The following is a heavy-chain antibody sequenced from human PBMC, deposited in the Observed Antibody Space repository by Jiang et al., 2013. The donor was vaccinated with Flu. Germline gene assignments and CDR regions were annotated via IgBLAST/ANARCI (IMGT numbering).Heavy chain of an antibody. V-gene: IGHV3-15*07. D-gene: IGHD2-21*01. CDR2: IESRADGGRT. CDR1: GFTFTNTW. J-gene: IGHJ4*02. CDR3: TTNLVIF. Sequence: QLLESGGALVXPGGSLRLSCAASGFTFTNTWMNWVRQAPGKGLEWVGRIESRADGGRTDYAAPVEGRFTISRDDSKNTLFLQMNSLKTEDTAVYYCTTNLVIFWGQGTLVTVSS.